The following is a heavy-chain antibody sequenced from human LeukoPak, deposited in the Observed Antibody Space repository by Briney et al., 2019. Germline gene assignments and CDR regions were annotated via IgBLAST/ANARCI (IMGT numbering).Heavy chain of an antibody. CDR2: INQDGSEK. CDR3: ARDKARDDILTGSLFDY. CDR1: GFTFSSYW. J-gene: IGHJ4*02. Sequence: GGSLRLSCAASGFTFSSYWLTWVRRAPGKGLEWVANINQDGSEKFYVDSVKGRFTISRDNAKNSLYLQMNSLRAEDTAVYYCARDKARDDILTGSLFDYWGQGALSPSPQ. V-gene: IGHV3-7*01. D-gene: IGHD3-9*01.